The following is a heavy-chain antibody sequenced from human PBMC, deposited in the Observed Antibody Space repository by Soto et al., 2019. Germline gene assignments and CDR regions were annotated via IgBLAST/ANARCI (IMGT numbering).Heavy chain of an antibody. D-gene: IGHD2-2*01. V-gene: IGHV2-5*02. CDR1: GFSLSTSGVG. Sequence: QITLKESSPTLVKPTQTLTLTCTFSGFSLSTSGVGVGWIRQPPGKALEWLALIYWDDDKRYSPSLKSRLTITKDTSKNQVVLTMTNMDPVDTATYYCAHKSGVLPAAPFDYRGQGTLVTVSS. CDR2: IYWDDDK. CDR3: AHKSGVLPAAPFDY. J-gene: IGHJ4*02.